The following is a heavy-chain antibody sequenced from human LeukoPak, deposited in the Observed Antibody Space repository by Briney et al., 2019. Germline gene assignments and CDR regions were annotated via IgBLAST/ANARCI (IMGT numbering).Heavy chain of an antibody. CDR1: GYTFTGYY. J-gene: IGHJ4*02. D-gene: IGHD6-6*01. CDR3: ARAQGTIAARFDY. V-gene: IGHV1-2*06. Sequence: ASVKVSCKASGYTFTGYYMHWVRQAPGQGVEWMGRINPNSGGTNYAQKFQGRVTMTRDTSISTAYMELSRLRSDDTAVYYCARAQGTIAARFDYWGQGTLVTVSS. CDR2: INPNSGGT.